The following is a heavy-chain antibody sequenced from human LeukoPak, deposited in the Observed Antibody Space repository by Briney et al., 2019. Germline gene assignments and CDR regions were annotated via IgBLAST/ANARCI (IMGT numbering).Heavy chain of an antibody. CDR3: AKQLGITMIVVVITRTFDY. D-gene: IGHD3-22*01. CDR2: ISGSGGST. Sequence: GGSLRLSCAASGFTVSSNYMSWVRQAPGKGLEWVSAISGSGGSTYYADSVKGRFTISRDNSKNTLYLQMNSLRAEDTAVYYCAKQLGITMIVVVITRTFDYWGQGTLVTVSS. V-gene: IGHV3-23*01. CDR1: GFTVSSNY. J-gene: IGHJ4*02.